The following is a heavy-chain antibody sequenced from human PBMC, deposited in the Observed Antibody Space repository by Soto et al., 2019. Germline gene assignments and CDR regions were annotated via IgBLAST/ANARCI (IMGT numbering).Heavy chain of an antibody. Sequence: LEILSLTCAVYGGSFSGYYWSWIRQPPGKGLEWIGEINHSGSTNYNPSLKSRVTISVDTSKNQFSLKLSSVTAADTAVYYCARGLQLYSSSWYAEEGDWFDPWGQGTLVTVSS. CDR1: GGSFSGYY. J-gene: IGHJ5*02. CDR3: ARGLQLYSSSWYAEEGDWFDP. CDR2: INHSGST. V-gene: IGHV4-34*01. D-gene: IGHD6-13*01.